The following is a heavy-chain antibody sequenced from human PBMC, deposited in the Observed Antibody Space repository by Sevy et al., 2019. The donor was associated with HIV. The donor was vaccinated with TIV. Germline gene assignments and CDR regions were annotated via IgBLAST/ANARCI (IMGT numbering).Heavy chain of an antibody. V-gene: IGHV3-23*01. J-gene: IGHJ4*02. CDR2: ISDSGGTT. CDR1: GLTFSSSA. CDR3: TKPVSYGDYGGLVH. D-gene: IGHD4-17*01. Sequence: GGSLRLSCAASGLTFSSSAMSWIRQAPGKGLAWVSVISDSGGTTYYADSVKGRFTISRDNSKNTVYLQMNSLRVEDAAVYYCTKPVSYGDYGGLVHWGQGTLVTVSS.